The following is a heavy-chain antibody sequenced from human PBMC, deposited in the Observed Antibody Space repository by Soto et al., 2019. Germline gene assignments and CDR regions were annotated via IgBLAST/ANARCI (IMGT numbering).Heavy chain of an antibody. CDR2: MNPNSGNT. D-gene: IGHD6-19*01. CDR1: FTSYD. CDR3: ARGPGSSDWRFSYYSMAV. V-gene: IGHV1-8*01. Sequence: QVQLVQSGAEVKKPGASVKVSCTFTSYDINWVRQATGQGLEWMGWMNPNSGNTRYAQKFQGRVTMTRNTSNFTAYMEFSSLRSGDTAVYYCARGPGSSDWRFSYYSMAVWGQGTTVTVSS. J-gene: IGHJ6*02.